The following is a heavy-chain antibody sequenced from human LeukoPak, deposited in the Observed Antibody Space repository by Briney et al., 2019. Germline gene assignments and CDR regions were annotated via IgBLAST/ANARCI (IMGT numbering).Heavy chain of an antibody. D-gene: IGHD3-10*01. CDR3: AVEGSGSSFDY. J-gene: IGHJ4*02. V-gene: IGHV4-31*03. Sequence: PSQTLSLTCTVSGGSISSGGYYWSWIRQHPGKGLEWIGYIYYSGSTYYNPSLKSRVTISVDTSKNQFSLKLSSVAAADTAVYYCAVEGSGSSFDYWGQGTLVTVSS. CDR2: IYYSGST. CDR1: GGSISSGGYY.